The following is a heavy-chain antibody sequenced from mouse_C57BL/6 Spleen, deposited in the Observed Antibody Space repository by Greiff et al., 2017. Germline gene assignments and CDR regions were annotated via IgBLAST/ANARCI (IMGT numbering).Heavy chain of an antibody. CDR3: TRRGTTVVADS. D-gene: IGHD1-1*01. V-gene: IGHV1-15*01. CDR2: IDPETGGT. J-gene: IGHJ2*01. Sequence: QVQLQQSGAELVRPGASVTLSCKASGYTFTDYEMHWVKQTPVHGLEWIGAIDPETGGTAYNQKFKGKAILTADKSSSTAYMVLRSLTSEDSAVYYCTRRGTTVVADSWGQGTTLTVSS. CDR1: GYTFTDYE.